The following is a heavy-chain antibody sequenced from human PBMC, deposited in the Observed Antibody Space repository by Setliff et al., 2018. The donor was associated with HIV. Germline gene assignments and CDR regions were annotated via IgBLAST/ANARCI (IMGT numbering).Heavy chain of an antibody. CDR1: GGSIRSSSYY. V-gene: IGHV4-39*07. J-gene: IGHJ4*01. CDR3: ARLMHYYDSFWVLWRENYFDS. D-gene: IGHD3-22*01. CDR2: IYYSWST. Sequence: SETLSLTCTVSGGSIRSSSYYWGWIRQPPGKGLEWIVSIYYSWSTYYDPSLKSRVTISLDTSRTQFSLKLSPVTAADTAVYYCARLMHYYDSFWVLWRENYFDSWGRGTLVTVSS.